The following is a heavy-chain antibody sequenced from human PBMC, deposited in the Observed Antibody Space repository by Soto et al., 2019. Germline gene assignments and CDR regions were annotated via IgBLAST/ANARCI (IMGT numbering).Heavy chain of an antibody. CDR3: ARDFGQWLVEHYFDY. CDR1: GFTFSSYA. CDR2: ISYDGSNK. V-gene: IGHV3-30-3*01. D-gene: IGHD6-19*01. J-gene: IGHJ4*02. Sequence: QVQLVESGGGVVQPGRSLRLSCAASGFTFSSYAMHWVRQAPGKGLEWVAVISYDGSNKYYADSVEGRFTISRDNSKNTLYLQMNSLRAEDTAVYYCARDFGQWLVEHYFDYWGQGTLVTVSS.